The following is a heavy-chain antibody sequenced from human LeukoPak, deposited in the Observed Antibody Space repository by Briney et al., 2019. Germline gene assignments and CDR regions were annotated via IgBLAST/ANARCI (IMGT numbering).Heavy chain of an antibody. V-gene: IGHV1-69*04. CDR3: ARDLGYIVGATPYYFDY. Sequence: GASVKVSCKASGGTFSSYAISWVRQAPGQGLEWMGRIIPILGIANYAQKFQGRVTITADKSTSTAYMELSSLRSEDTAVYYCARDLGYIVGATPYYFDYWGQGTLVTVSS. CDR1: GGTFSSYA. D-gene: IGHD1-26*01. J-gene: IGHJ4*02. CDR2: IIPILGIA.